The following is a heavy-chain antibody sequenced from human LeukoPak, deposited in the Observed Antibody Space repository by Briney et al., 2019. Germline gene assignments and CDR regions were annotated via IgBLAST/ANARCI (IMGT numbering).Heavy chain of an antibody. D-gene: IGHD1-1*01. CDR1: GGSISSSSDY. CDR3: ARSPGGALNWFDP. V-gene: IGHV4-39*01. Sequence: SETLSLTCTVSGGSISSSSDYWGWIRHPPGKGLEWIGTIYYSGSTYYNASLKSRVTISVDTSKNQFSLKLSSVTAADTAVYYCARSPGGALNWFDPWGQGTLVTVSS. CDR2: IYYSGST. J-gene: IGHJ5*02.